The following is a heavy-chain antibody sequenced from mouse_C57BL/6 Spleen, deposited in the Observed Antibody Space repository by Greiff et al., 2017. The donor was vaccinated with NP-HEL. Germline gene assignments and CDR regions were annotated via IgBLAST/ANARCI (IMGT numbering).Heavy chain of an antibody. V-gene: IGHV1-69*01. CDR2: IDPSDSYT. Sequence: VQLQQPGAELVMPGASVKLSCKASGYTFTSYWMHWVKQRPGQGLEWIGEIDPSDSYTNYNQKFKGKSTVTVDKSSSTAYMQLSSLTSEDSAVYYCARGGPRDFDYWGQGTTLTVSS. CDR1: GYTFTSYW. J-gene: IGHJ2*01. CDR3: ARGGPRDFDY.